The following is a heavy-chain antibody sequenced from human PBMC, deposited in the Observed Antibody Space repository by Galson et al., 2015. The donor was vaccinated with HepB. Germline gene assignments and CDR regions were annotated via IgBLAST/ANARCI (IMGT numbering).Heavy chain of an antibody. CDR1: GFSFSDHY. CDR2: IRKKVNGYTT. D-gene: IGHD1-26*01. Sequence: SLRLSCAASGFSFSDHYMDWVRQAPGKGLEWLGRIRKKVNGYTTEYAASVKGRFTISRDDSKNSLYLQMNSLKTEDTAVYYCAQSGSYDAFHIWGQGTMVTVSS. V-gene: IGHV3-72*01. CDR3: AQSGSYDAFHI. J-gene: IGHJ3*02.